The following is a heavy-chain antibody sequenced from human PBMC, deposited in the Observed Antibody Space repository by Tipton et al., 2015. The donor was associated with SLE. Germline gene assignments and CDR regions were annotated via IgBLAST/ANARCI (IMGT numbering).Heavy chain of an antibody. D-gene: IGHD3-3*01. CDR3: ANSFFGSPALFDH. CDR1: GGSFSGYY. CDR2: SNHSGST. V-gene: IGHV4-34*01. Sequence: TLSLTCAVSGGSFSGYYWSWIRQPPGKGLEWIGESNHSGSTNYNPSLKSRVTLSLHTSKSQFSLKLTSVTAADTALYYCANSFFGSPALFDHWGQGILVAVSS. J-gene: IGHJ4*02.